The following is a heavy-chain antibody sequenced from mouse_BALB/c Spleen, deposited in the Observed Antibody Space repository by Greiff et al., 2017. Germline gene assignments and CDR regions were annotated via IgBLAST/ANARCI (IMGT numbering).Heavy chain of an antibody. CDR3: ARDLDYGGRNFDV. V-gene: IGHV2-6-7*01. CDR2: IWGDGST. Sequence: VKLVESGPGLVAPSQSLSITCTVSGFSLTGYGVNWVRQPPGKGLEWLGMIWGDGSTDYNSALKSRLSISKDNSKSQVFLKMNSLQTDNTARYYCARDLDYGGRNFDVWGAGTTVTVSS. CDR1: GFSLTGYG. D-gene: IGHD2-4*01. J-gene: IGHJ1*01.